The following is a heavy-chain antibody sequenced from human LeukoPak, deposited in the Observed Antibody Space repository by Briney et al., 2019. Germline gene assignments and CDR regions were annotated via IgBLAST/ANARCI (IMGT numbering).Heavy chain of an antibody. CDR3: ARGRAYYDSSGYGLRFDP. J-gene: IGHJ5*02. V-gene: IGHV4-59*01. CDR1: GGSISSYY. D-gene: IGHD3-22*01. Sequence: SETLSLTCTVSGGSISSYYWSWIRQPPGKGLEWIGYIYYSGSTNYNPSLKSRVTISVDTSKNQVSLKLSSVTAADTAVYYCARGRAYYDSSGYGLRFDPWGQGTLVTVSS. CDR2: IYYSGST.